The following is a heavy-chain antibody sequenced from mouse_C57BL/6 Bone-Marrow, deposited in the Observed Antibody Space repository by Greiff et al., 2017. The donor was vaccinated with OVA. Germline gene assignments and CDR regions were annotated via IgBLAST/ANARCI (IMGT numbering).Heavy chain of an antibody. V-gene: IGHV1-47*01. CDR3: ARGIYYDYDERWYFDV. D-gene: IGHD2-4*01. CDR2: FHPYNDDT. Sequence: QVQLQQSGAELVKPGASVKMSCKASGYTFTTYPIEWMKQNHGKSLEWIGNFHPYNDDTKYNEKFKGKATLTVEKSSSTVYLELSRLTSDDSAVYYCARGIYYDYDERWYFDVWGTGTTVTVSS. CDR1: GYTFTTYP. J-gene: IGHJ1*03.